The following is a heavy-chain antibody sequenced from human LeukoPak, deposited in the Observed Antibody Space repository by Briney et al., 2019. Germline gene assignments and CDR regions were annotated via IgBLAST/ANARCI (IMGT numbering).Heavy chain of an antibody. CDR1: GGSIRSSYYY. Sequence: SQTLSLTCTVSGGSIRSSYYYWGWIRQPPGKGLEWIGSIYDSGSTYYNPSLKSRVTISVDTSKNQFSLKLNSVTAADTAVYYCARAYAGWFDLWGQGTLVTVSS. V-gene: IGHV4-39*01. D-gene: IGHD2-21*01. CDR3: ARAYAGWFDL. J-gene: IGHJ5*02. CDR2: IYDSGST.